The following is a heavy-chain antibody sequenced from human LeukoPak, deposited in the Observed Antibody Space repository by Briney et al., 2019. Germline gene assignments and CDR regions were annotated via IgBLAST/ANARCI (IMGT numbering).Heavy chain of an antibody. CDR1: GFTFSSYS. Sequence: GGSLRLSCVASGFTFSSYSMTWVRQAPGKALEWVSSISSSTSYIFYADSLKGRTTVSRDNAENLLYLQMNYLRAEDTAIYYCVRGRYCSSGRCSESLQYWGRGTLITVSS. V-gene: IGHV3-21*06. CDR3: VRGRYCSSGRCSESLQY. J-gene: IGHJ1*01. D-gene: IGHD2-15*01. CDR2: ISSSTSYI.